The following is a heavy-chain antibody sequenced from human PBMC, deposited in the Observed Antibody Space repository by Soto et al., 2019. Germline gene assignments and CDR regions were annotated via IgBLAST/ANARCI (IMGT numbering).Heavy chain of an antibody. CDR3: ARGGVGGSSGFSLGPNYYYYMDV. CDR1: GYTFTSYG. J-gene: IGHJ6*03. CDR2: ISAYNGNT. V-gene: IGHV1-18*01. Sequence: VASVKVSCKASGYTFTSYGISWVRQAPGQGLEWMGWISAYNGNTNYAQKLQGRVTMTTDTSTSTAYMELRSLRSDDTAVYYCARGGVGGSSGFSLGPNYYYYMDVWGKGTTVTVSS. D-gene: IGHD6-19*01.